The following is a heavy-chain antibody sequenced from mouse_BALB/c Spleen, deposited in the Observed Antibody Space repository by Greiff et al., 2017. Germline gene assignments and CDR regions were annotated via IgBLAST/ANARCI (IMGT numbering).Heavy chain of an antibody. Sequence: VKLKQSGPSLVQPSQTLSITCTVSGFSLTSYGVHWVRQSPGKGLEWLGVIWRGGSTDYNAAFMSRLSITKDNSKSQVFFKMNSLQADDTAIYYCAKNYYGSSYGYYAMDYWGQGTSVTVSS. CDR3: AKNYYGSSYGYYAMDY. CDR1: GFSLTSYG. CDR2: IWRGGST. J-gene: IGHJ4*01. V-gene: IGHV2-5-1*01. D-gene: IGHD1-1*01.